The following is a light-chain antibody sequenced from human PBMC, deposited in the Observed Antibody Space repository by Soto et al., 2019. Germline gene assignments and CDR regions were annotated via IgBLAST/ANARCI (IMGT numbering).Light chain of an antibody. Sequence: EIVFTQSPGTLSLSPGERATLSCRASKSVSTYLAWYQQKSGQAPRLLIYGASSRASGIPDRFSGSGSGTDFTLTISRVEPEDFAVYYCQQYGSSGTFGQGTKVDI. V-gene: IGKV3-20*01. J-gene: IGKJ1*01. CDR2: GAS. CDR3: QQYGSSGT. CDR1: KSVSTY.